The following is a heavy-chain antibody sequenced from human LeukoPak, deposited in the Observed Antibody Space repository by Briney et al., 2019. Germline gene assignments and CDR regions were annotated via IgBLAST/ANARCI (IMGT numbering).Heavy chain of an antibody. CDR3: ARDLFTMVRGVIDYYYYYMDV. Sequence: ASVKVSCKASGYTFTSYDINWVRQATGQGLEWMGWMNPNTGNTGYAQKFQGRVTMTRDTSISTAYMELSSLRSDDTAVYYCARDLFTMVRGVIDYYYYYMDVWGKGTTVTISS. CDR1: GYTFTSYD. V-gene: IGHV1-8*01. D-gene: IGHD3-10*01. J-gene: IGHJ6*03. CDR2: MNPNTGNT.